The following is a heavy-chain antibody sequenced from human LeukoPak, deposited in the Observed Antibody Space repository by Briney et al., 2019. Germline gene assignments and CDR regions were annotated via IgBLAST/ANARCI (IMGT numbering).Heavy chain of an antibody. CDR2: IRQGGSEK. Sequence: GGSLRLSCAASSFTFSDYWMSWVRQAPGKGLEWVANIRQGGSEKYYVDSVKGRFTISRDNAKNSLYLQMNSLRAEDTAVYYCAKNTGQTSEYSFGFNYWGQGTLVTVSS. D-gene: IGHD5-18*01. V-gene: IGHV3-7*01. J-gene: IGHJ4*02. CDR1: SFTFSDYW. CDR3: AKNTGQTSEYSFGFNY.